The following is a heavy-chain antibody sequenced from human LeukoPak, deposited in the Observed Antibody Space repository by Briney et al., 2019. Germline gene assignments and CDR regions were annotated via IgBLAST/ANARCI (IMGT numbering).Heavy chain of an antibody. CDR3: ARLWSGYDHYYFDY. Sequence: YYWSWIRQPPGXGLEWIGYIYYSGSTNYNPSLKSRVTISVDTSKNQFSLKLSSVTAADTAVYYCARLWSGYDHYYFDYWGQGTLVTVSS. D-gene: IGHD5-12*01. J-gene: IGHJ4*02. CDR1: YY. V-gene: IGHV4-59*08. CDR2: IYYSGST.